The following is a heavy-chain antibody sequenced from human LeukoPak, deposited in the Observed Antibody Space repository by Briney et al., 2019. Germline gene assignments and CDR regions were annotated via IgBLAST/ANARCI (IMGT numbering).Heavy chain of an antibody. CDR2: ISSDGSNK. CDR3: TKAVED. J-gene: IGHJ4*02. V-gene: IGHV3-30*18. Sequence: GGSLRLSCAASGFTFSSYGMHWVRQAPGKGLEWVAAISSDGSNKYYADSVKGRFTVSRDNSKNTLYLQMNSLRAEDTAVYYCTKAVEDWGQGTLVTVSS. CDR1: GFTFSSYG.